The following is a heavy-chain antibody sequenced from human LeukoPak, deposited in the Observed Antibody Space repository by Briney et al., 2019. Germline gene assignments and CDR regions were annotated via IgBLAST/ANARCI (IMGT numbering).Heavy chain of an antibody. CDR2: IYSSGSI. Sequence: SETLSLTCTVSGGSITGYYWNWVRQPAGKGLEWVGRIYSSGSINYNPSLKSRVTMSVDTSKNRFSLRLNSVTAADTAVYYCARGDNWTGYFGYWGQGTLVTVSS. V-gene: IGHV4-4*07. CDR1: GGSITGYY. CDR3: ARGDNWTGYFGY. J-gene: IGHJ4*02. D-gene: IGHD3/OR15-3a*01.